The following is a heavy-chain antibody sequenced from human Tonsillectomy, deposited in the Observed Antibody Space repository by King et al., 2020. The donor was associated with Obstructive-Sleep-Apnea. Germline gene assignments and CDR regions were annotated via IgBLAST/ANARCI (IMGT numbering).Heavy chain of an antibody. D-gene: IGHD7-27*01. CDR1: GFIFTDFS. Sequence: VQLVESGGDLVQPEGSLRLSCAASGFIFTDFSMNWVLQTPGKGLAWLSYISGDSSNIWYADSVKGRFTISRDNARKSLYLQMNSLRAEDTALYYCARDLNWAFDYWGQGTLVTVS. CDR2: ISGDSSNI. CDR3: ARDLNWAFDY. V-gene: IGHV3-48*04. J-gene: IGHJ4*02.